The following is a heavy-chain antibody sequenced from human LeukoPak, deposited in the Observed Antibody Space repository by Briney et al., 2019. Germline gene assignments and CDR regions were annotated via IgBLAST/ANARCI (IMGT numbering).Heavy chain of an antibody. CDR2: IYSSGST. CDR3: ARNYDSSGYTAFGY. D-gene: IGHD3-22*01. Sequence: SETLSLTCTVSGGSISGYYWSWIRQPPGNGLEWVGHIYSSGSTKYNPSLKRRVTISVDTSKNQFSLKLSSVTAADTAVYYCARNYDSSGYTAFGYWGRGTLLTVSS. J-gene: IGHJ4*02. CDR1: GGSISGYY. V-gene: IGHV4-59*01.